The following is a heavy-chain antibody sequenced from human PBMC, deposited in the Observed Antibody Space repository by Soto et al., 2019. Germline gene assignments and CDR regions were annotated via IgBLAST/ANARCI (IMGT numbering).Heavy chain of an antibody. Sequence: EVQLLESGGGLVQPGGSLRLSCAASGFTFSSYAMSWVRQAPGKGLERVSAISGSGGSTYYADSVKGRFTISRDNSKNTLYLQMNSLRAEDTAVYYCASRYLGFGEFAFDYWGQGTLVTVSS. CDR3: ASRYLGFGEFAFDY. D-gene: IGHD3-10*01. CDR1: GFTFSSYA. J-gene: IGHJ4*02. CDR2: ISGSGGST. V-gene: IGHV3-23*01.